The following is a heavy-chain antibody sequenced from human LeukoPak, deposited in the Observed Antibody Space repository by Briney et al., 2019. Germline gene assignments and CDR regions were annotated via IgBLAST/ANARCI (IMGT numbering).Heavy chain of an antibody. V-gene: IGHV3-21*04. CDR2: ISGSSFGSVP. D-gene: IGHD2-8*02. Sequence: NPGGSLRLSCAASGFTLSVYGMNWVRQAPGKGLQWVSSISGSSFGSVPKRTYEDSVKGRFTITRDNARNSVSLQMDSLRGEDTAVYYCARATCTGGSCRLDYWGQGTLVTVSA. J-gene: IGHJ4*02. CDR3: ARATCTGGSCRLDY. CDR1: GFTLSVYG.